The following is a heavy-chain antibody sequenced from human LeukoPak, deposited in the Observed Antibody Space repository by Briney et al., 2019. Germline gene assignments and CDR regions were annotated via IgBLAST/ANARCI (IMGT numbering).Heavy chain of an antibody. J-gene: IGHJ4*02. D-gene: IGHD3-16*01. CDR1: GFTFSSYA. V-gene: IGHV3-23*01. CDR2: ISGSGGST. CDR3: ARSEAGGTY. Sequence: GGSLRLSCAASGFTFSSYAMSWVRQAPGKGLEWVSAISGSGGSTYYADSVKGRFTISRDNSKNTLYLQMNSLRVEDTAVYHCARSEAGGTYWGQGTLVTVSS.